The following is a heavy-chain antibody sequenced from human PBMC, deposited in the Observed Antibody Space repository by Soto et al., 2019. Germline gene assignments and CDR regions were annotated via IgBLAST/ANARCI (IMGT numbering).Heavy chain of an antibody. CDR3: TRDYFLEWLSGATYSYGMDV. J-gene: IGHJ6*02. CDR1: GFTFSDYY. Sequence: GGSLRLSCAASGFTFSDYYMSWIRQAPGKGLEWVSYISSSGSTIYYADPVKGRFTISRDNTKNSLYLQMNSLRAEDTAVYSCTRDYFLEWLSGATYSYGMDVWGQGTTVTVSS. V-gene: IGHV3-11*01. D-gene: IGHD3-3*01. CDR2: ISSSGSTI.